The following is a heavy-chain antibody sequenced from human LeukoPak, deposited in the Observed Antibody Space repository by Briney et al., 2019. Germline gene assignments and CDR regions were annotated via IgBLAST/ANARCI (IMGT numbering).Heavy chain of an antibody. Sequence: GGSLRLSCAASGFPFTSSWMSWVRLPPGKGLEWVANIKQDGSEEYYVDSVKGRFTISRDNAKNSLYLQMSSLRAEDTAVYYCARDSYGKTDYWGLGTLVTVSS. CDR3: ARDSYGKTDY. CDR1: GFPFTSSW. D-gene: IGHD5-18*01. J-gene: IGHJ4*02. V-gene: IGHV3-7*04. CDR2: IKQDGSEE.